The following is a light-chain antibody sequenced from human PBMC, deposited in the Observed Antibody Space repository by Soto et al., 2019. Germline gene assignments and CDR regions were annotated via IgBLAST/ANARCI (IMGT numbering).Light chain of an antibody. V-gene: IGKV2-30*02. J-gene: IGKJ5*01. CDR3: MQGTHWPIT. Sequence: GVRTQSPLSLPVTLGQPASISCRSNQSLVHSDGIAYFSWFQQRPGRSPRRLIYKVSNRDSGVPARFSGSGSGTDFALKISRVEAEDVGVYYCMQGTHWPITFGQGTRLEI. CDR2: KVS. CDR1: QSLVHSDGIAY.